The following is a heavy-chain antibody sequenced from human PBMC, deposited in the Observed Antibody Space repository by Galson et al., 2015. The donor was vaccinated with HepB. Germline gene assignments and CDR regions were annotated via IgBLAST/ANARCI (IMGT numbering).Heavy chain of an antibody. CDR1: GFTFSRHG. J-gene: IGHJ4*02. V-gene: IGHV3-33*07. CDR2: IWYDGSNK. CDR3: AREVDPYDCWSALDY. D-gene: IGHD3-3*01. Sequence: SLRLSCAASGFTFSRHGMNWVRQAPGKGLEWVATIWYDGSNKYYADSVKGRFTISRDNSKNTLSLQMNSLRAEDTAVYYCAREVDPYDCWSALDYWGQGTLATVSS.